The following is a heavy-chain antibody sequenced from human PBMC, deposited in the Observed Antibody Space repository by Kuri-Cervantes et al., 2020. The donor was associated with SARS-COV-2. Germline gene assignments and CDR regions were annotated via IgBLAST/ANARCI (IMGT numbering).Heavy chain of an antibody. CDR2: ISGSGGST. V-gene: IGHV3-23*01. D-gene: IGHD6-13*01. CDR1: GFTFSSYR. J-gene: IGHJ4*02. CDR3: AKTLRVYSSSPFDY. Sequence: GESLKISCAASGFTFSSYRMSWVRQAPGKGLEWVSAISGSGGSTYYADSVKGRFTISRDNSKNTLYLQMNSLRAEDTAVYYCAKTLRVYSSSPFDYWGQGTLVTVSS.